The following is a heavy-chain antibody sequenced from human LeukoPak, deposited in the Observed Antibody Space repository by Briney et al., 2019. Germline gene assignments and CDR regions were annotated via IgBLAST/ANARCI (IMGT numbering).Heavy chain of an antibody. CDR2: ISSSSSTI. Sequence: GGSLRLSCAASGFTFSSYSMNWVRHAPGKGLEWVSYISSSSSTIYYADSVKGRFTISRDNAKNSLYLQMNSLRDEDTAVYYCARPRIVGASHYFDYWGQGTLVTVSS. J-gene: IGHJ4*02. V-gene: IGHV3-48*02. CDR1: GFTFSSYS. D-gene: IGHD1-26*01. CDR3: ARPRIVGASHYFDY.